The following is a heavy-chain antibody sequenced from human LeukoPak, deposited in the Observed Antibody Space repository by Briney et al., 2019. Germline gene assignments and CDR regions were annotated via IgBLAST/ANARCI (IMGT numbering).Heavy chain of an antibody. D-gene: IGHD4-17*01. V-gene: IGHV3-20*04. CDR3: ARGSDYGDYPYMDV. Sequence: AGGSLRLSCAASGFTFDDYGMSWVRQAPGKGLEWVSGINWNGGSTGYADSVEGRFTISRDNAKNSLYLQMNSLRAEDTALYYCARGSDYGDYPYMDVWGKGTTVTVSS. CDR1: GFTFDDYG. CDR2: INWNGGST. J-gene: IGHJ6*03.